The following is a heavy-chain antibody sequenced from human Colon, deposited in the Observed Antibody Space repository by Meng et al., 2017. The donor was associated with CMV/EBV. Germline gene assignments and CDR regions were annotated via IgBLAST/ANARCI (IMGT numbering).Heavy chain of an antibody. CDR2: ISNTDNSM. J-gene: IGHJ6*02. Sequence: GESLKISCAASGFTLNTYEMNWVRQAPGKGLEWISYISNTDNSMYYADSVKGRFTISRDNAKNSLHLQMSSLRAEDTGVYYCAREVVPPRRMDVWGQGTTVTVSS. CDR1: GFTLNTYE. V-gene: IGHV3-48*03. D-gene: IGHD2-2*01. CDR3: AREVVPPRRMDV.